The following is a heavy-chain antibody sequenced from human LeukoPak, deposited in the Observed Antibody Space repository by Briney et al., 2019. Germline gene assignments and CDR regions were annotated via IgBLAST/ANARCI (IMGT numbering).Heavy chain of an antibody. J-gene: IGHJ4*02. Sequence: PGGSLRLSCAASGFTVSSNYMSWVRQAPGKGLEWVSVIYSGGSTYYADSVKGRFTISRDNSKNTLYLQMNSLRAEDTAVYYCARSGVFWYGSGEVYFDYWGQGTLVTVSS. V-gene: IGHV3-53*01. CDR1: GFTVSSNY. CDR2: IYSGGST. CDR3: ARSGVFWYGSGEVYFDY. D-gene: IGHD3-10*01.